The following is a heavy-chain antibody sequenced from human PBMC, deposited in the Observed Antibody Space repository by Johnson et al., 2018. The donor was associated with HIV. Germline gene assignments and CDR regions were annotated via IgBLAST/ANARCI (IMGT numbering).Heavy chain of an antibody. Sequence: VQLVESGGGVVQSGRSLRLSCAASGFTFGDSAIHWVRQAPGKGLEWVAVLSYDGSNEYYADSVKGRFTISRDNSKNTLYLQMNSLRAEDTAVYYCARESTGAGTAFDIWGQGTMVTVSS. D-gene: IGHD2-8*02. CDR2: LSYDGSNE. J-gene: IGHJ3*02. V-gene: IGHV3-30-3*01. CDR3: ARESTGAGTAFDI. CDR1: GFTFGDSA.